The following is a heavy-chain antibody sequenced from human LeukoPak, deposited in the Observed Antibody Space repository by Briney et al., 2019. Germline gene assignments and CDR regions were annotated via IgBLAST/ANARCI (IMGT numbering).Heavy chain of an antibody. D-gene: IGHD6-13*01. CDR2: IYTSGST. J-gene: IGHJ3*02. V-gene: IGHV4-61*02. CDR3: AREGIAAAHDAFDI. CDR1: GGSISSGSYY. Sequence: SETLSLTCTVSGGSISSGSYYWSWIRQPAGKGLEWIGRIYTSGSTNYNPSLKSRVTISVDTSKNQFSLKLSSVTATDTAVYYCAREGIAAAHDAFDIWGQGTMVTVSS.